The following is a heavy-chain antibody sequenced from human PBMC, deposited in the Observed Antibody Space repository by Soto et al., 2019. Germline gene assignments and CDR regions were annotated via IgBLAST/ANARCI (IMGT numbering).Heavy chain of an antibody. J-gene: IGHJ6*02. D-gene: IGHD3-9*01. V-gene: IGHV1-8*01. CDR1: GYTFTSYD. CDR3: ARLTAYYDILAGYYKKYYYYGMDV. Sequence: ASVKVSCKASGYTFTSYDINWVRQATGQGLEWMGGMNPNSGNTGYAQKFQGRVTMTRNTSISTAYMELSSLRSEDKAVYYCARLTAYYDILAGYYKKYYYYGMDVWGQGTTVTVSS. CDR2: MNPNSGNT.